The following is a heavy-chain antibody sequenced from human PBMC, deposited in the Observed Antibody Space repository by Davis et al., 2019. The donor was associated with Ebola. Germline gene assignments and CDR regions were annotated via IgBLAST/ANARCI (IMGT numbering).Heavy chain of an antibody. CDR3: ARYGGYDLDF. Sequence: ASVKVSCKTSGYTFTTYFIHWVRQAPGQGLEWMGRINSKIGETDYAQKFQGRVTMTRDKSIRTVYMELISLRVDDTAIYYCARYGGYDLDFCGQGTLVTVFS. V-gene: IGHV1-2*06. CDR2: INSKIGET. D-gene: IGHD5-12*01. CDR1: GYTFTTYF. J-gene: IGHJ4*02.